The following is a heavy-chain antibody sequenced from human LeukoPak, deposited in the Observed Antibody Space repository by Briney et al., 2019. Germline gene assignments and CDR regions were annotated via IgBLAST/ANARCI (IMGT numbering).Heavy chain of an antibody. J-gene: IGHJ4*02. CDR2: IKEDGSEK. CDR1: GFTFSSYW. D-gene: IGHD1-26*01. V-gene: IGHV3-7*04. Sequence: PGGSLRPSCAASGFTFSSYWMTWVRQAPGKGLEWVANIKEDGSEKYYVDSVKGRFTISRDNAKNSLYLQMDSLRAEDTALYYCARGGFYPDYRGQGTLITVSS. CDR3: ARGGFYPDY.